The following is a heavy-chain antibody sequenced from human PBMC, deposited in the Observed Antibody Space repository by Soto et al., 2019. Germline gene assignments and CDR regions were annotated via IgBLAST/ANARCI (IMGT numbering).Heavy chain of an antibody. CDR2: ISGSGGST. CDR1: GFTFSSYA. CDR3: AKDLSWLGLFFDY. D-gene: IGHD6-19*01. J-gene: IGHJ4*02. V-gene: IGHV3-23*01. Sequence: EVQLLESGGGLVQPGGSLRLSCAASGFTFSSYAMSWVRQAPGKGLEWVSAISGSGGSTYYADSVKGRFTISRDNSKNTLHLQMNSLRAEDTAVYYCAKDLSWLGLFFDYWGQGTLVTVSS.